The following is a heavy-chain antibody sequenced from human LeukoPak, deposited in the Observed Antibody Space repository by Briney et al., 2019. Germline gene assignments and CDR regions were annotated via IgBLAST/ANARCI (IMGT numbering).Heavy chain of an antibody. CDR2: ISSSSSSI. J-gene: IGHJ4*02. V-gene: IGHV3-48*04. CDR3: ARDARNWNDDYYFDY. Sequence: PGGSLRLSCAASGFTFSSYSTNWVRQAPGKGLEWVSYISSSSSSIYYADSVKGRFTISRDNAKNSLYLQMNSLRAEDTALYYCARDARNWNDDYYFDYWGQGTLVTVSS. CDR1: GFTFSSYS. D-gene: IGHD1-1*01.